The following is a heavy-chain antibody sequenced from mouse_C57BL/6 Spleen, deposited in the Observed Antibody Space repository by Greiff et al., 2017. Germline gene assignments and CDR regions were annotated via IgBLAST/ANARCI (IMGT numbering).Heavy chain of an antibody. Sequence: VQLQQPGAELVRPGTSVKLSCKASGYTFTSYWMHWVKQRPGQGLEWIGVIDPSDSYTNYNQKFKGKATLTVDTSSSTAYMQLSSLTSEDSAVYYCARRDGKGYFDVWGTGTTVTVSS. CDR3: ARRDGKGYFDV. J-gene: IGHJ1*03. D-gene: IGHD2-1*01. V-gene: IGHV1-59*01. CDR1: GYTFTSYW. CDR2: IDPSDSYT.